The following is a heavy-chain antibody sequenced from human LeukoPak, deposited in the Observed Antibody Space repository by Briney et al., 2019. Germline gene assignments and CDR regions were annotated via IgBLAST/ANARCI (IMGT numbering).Heavy chain of an antibody. CDR2: ISGSGGST. D-gene: IGHD3-10*01. J-gene: IGHJ4*02. CDR1: GFTFSSYG. Sequence: GGSLRLSCAASGFTFSSYGMHWVRQAPGKGLEWVSSISGSGGSTYYADSVKGRFTISRDNSKNTLYLQMNSLRVEDTAVYHCAGAYGSGSYYLFDYWGQGTLVTVSS. CDR3: AGAYGSGSYYLFDY. V-gene: IGHV3-23*01.